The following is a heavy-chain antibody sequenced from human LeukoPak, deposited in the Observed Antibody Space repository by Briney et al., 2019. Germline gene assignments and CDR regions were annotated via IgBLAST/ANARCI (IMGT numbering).Heavy chain of an antibody. CDR3: AREYYGDYAPGAFDI. V-gene: IGHV1-2*02. Sequence: ASVKVSCKASGYTFTGYYMHWVRQAPGQGHEWMGWINPNSGGTNYAQKFQGRVTMTRDTSISTAYMELSRLRSDDTAVYYCAREYYGDYAPGAFDIWGQGTMVTVSS. J-gene: IGHJ3*02. CDR1: GYTFTGYY. CDR2: INPNSGGT. D-gene: IGHD4-17*01.